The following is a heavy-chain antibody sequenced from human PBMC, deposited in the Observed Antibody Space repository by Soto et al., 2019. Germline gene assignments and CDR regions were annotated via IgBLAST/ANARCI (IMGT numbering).Heavy chain of an antibody. Sequence: EVQLVESGGGLVKPGGSLRLSCAASGFTFSSYSMNWVRQAPGKGLEWVSSISSSSSYIYYADSVKGRFTISRDNAKNSLYLQMNSLRAEDTAVYYCARDRGYCSSTSCDPPYYIDVWGKGTTVTVSS. CDR1: GFTFSSYS. V-gene: IGHV3-21*01. D-gene: IGHD2-2*01. CDR3: ARDRGYCSSTSCDPPYYIDV. J-gene: IGHJ6*03. CDR2: ISSSSSYI.